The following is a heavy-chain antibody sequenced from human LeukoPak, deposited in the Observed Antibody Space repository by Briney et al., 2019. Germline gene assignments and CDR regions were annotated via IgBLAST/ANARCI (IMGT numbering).Heavy chain of an antibody. CDR1: GFTFSSYG. D-gene: IGHD6-13*01. CDR3: AKSAGIDYYYYMDV. J-gene: IGHJ6*03. Sequence: GGSLRLSCAASGFTFSSYGMSWVRQAPGKGLEWVSAISGSGGSTYYADSVKGRFTISRDNSKNTLYLQMNSLRAEDTAVYYCAKSAGIDYYYYMDVWGKGTTVTVSS. CDR2: ISGSGGST. V-gene: IGHV3-23*01.